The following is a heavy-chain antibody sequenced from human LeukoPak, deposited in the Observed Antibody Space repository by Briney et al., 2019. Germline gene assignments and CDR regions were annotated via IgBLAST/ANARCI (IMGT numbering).Heavy chain of an antibody. CDR2: IRYDGSNK. CDR3: AKGGYSYYYYYMDV. D-gene: IGHD6-25*01. Sequence: GGSLRLSCAASGFTFSSYGTHWVRQAPGKGLEWVAFIRYDGSNKYYADSVKGRFTISRDNSKNTLYLQMNSLRAEDTAVYYCAKGGYSYYYYYMDVWGKGTTVTVSS. CDR1: GFTFSSYG. V-gene: IGHV3-30*02. J-gene: IGHJ6*03.